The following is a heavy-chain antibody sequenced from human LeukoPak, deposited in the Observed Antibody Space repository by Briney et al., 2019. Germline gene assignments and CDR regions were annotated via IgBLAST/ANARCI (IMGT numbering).Heavy chain of an antibody. D-gene: IGHD6-19*01. CDR1: GYAFTGYY. J-gene: IGHJ4*02. CDR2: INPNTGAT. CDR3: ARDRVGSGWPRPYYFEK. V-gene: IGHV1-2*02. Sequence: ASVKVSCKPSGYAFTGYYIRWLRQAPGQGLEWMGWINPNTGATNAQRFQGRVTMTRDTSINTAYMELSTLTSDDTGVYYCARDRVGSGWPRPYYFEKWGQGTLVTVSS.